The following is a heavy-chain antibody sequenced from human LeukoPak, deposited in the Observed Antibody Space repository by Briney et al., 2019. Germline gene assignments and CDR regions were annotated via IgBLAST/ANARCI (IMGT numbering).Heavy chain of an antibody. Sequence: SVKVSCKASGYTFTTYYMHWVRQAPGQGLEWMGIINPNGGSTGYAQKFQGRVTMTRDTSTSTVYMELSSVRSEDTAVYYCARSLEMATIPGIHSQDRLDSWGQGTLVTVSS. V-gene: IGHV1-46*01. CDR1: GYTFTTYY. J-gene: IGHJ5*01. CDR2: INPNGGST. D-gene: IGHD5-24*01. CDR3: ARSLEMATIPGIHSQDRLDS.